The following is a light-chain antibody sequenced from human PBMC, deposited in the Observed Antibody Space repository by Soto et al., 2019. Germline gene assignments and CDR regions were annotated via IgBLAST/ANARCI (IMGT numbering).Light chain of an antibody. V-gene: IGLV2-11*01. CDR3: CSFAGYDTFVI. Sequence: QSVLTQPRSVSGSSGQSVTISCTGTSSDVGRYNFVSWYQQHPGRAPMLMIYYVSKRPSGVPDRFSGSKSGNTASLTISGLQAEDEAEYYCCSFAGYDTFVIFGGGTKLTVL. CDR2: YVS. CDR1: SSDVGRYNF. J-gene: IGLJ2*01.